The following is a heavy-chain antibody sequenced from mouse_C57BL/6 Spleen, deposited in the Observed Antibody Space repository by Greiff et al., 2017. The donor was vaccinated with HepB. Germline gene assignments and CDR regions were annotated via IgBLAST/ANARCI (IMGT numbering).Heavy chain of an antibody. J-gene: IGHJ2*01. CDR2: IYPGDGDT. CDR1: GYAFSSYW. Sequence: QVQLQQSGAELVKPGASVKISCKASGYAFSSYWMTWVKQRPGKGLEWIGQIYPGDGDTNYNGKFKGKATLTADQSSSTAYMQLSSLTSEESAVYFCARYGTLDDWGQGTTLTVSS. V-gene: IGHV1-80*01. CDR3: ARYGTLDD. D-gene: IGHD2-1*01.